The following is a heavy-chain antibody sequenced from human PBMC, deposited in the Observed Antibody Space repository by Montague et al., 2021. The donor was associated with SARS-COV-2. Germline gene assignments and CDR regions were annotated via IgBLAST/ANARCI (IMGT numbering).Heavy chain of an antibody. Sequence: SETLSLTCTVSGGSISSSSYYWGWIRQPPGKGLEWIGSIYYSGSTYYNPSLKSRVTISVDTSKNQFSLKRSSVTAADTAVYYCARGTVLRYFDWLLSYYFDYWGQGTLVTVSS. D-gene: IGHD3-9*01. CDR2: IYYSGST. CDR1: GGSISSSSYY. V-gene: IGHV4-39*01. CDR3: ARGTVLRYFDWLLSYYFDY. J-gene: IGHJ4*02.